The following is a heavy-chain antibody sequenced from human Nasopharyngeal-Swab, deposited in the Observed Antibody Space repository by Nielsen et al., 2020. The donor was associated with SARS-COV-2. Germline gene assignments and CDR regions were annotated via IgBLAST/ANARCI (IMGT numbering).Heavy chain of an antibody. D-gene: IGHD5-18*01. V-gene: IGHV3-30-3*01. Sequence: GESLKISCAASGFTFSSYAMHWVRQAPGKGLEWVAVISYDGSNKYYADSVKGRFTISRDNSKNTRYLQMNSLRAEDTAAYYCASESAMAWGGVDYWGQGTLVTVSS. CDR2: ISYDGSNK. CDR1: GFTFSSYA. J-gene: IGHJ4*02. CDR3: ASESAMAWGGVDY.